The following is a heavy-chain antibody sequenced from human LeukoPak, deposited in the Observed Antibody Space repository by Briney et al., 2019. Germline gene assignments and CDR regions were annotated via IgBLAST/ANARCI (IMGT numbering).Heavy chain of an antibody. CDR2: ISYYGTP. V-gene: IGHV4-31*03. CDR3: ARYYFGTSYCPGVDY. J-gene: IGHJ4*02. D-gene: IGHD3-9*01. Sequence: SETLSLTCTVSGGSITSGGYFWTWIRQRPGEGLEWIGYISYYGTPFYNPSFRSRLTISRDTPRNQFSLNLSSVTAADTALYYCARYYFGTSYCPGVDYWGQGALVTVSS. CDR1: GGSITSGGYF.